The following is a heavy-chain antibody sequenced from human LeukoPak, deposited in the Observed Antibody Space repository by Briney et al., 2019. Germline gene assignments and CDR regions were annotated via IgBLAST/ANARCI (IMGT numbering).Heavy chain of an antibody. J-gene: IGHJ4*02. D-gene: IGHD3-22*01. Sequence: GGSLRLSCAASGFTFSSYSMNWVRQAPGKGLEWVSSISSSSSYIYYADSVKGRFTISRDNAKNSLYLQMSSLRAEDTAVYYCAREESQRDSSGYAVDYWGQGTLVTVSS. CDR3: AREESQRDSSGYAVDY. V-gene: IGHV3-21*01. CDR2: ISSSSSYI. CDR1: GFTFSSYS.